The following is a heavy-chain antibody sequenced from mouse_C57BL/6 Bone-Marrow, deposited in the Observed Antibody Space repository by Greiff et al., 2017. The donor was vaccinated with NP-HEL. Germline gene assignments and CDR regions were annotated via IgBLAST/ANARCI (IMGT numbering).Heavy chain of an antibody. Sequence: VQLQQSGAELARPGASVKMSCKASGYTFTSYTMHWVKQRPGQGLEWIGYINPSSGYTKYNQKFKDKATLTADKSSSTAYMQLSSLTSEDSAVYYSARGTHYSPYYFDYWGQGTTLTVSS. CDR3: ARGTHYSPYYFDY. CDR1: GYTFTSYT. D-gene: IGHD1-1*01. V-gene: IGHV1-4*01. J-gene: IGHJ2*01. CDR2: INPSSGYT.